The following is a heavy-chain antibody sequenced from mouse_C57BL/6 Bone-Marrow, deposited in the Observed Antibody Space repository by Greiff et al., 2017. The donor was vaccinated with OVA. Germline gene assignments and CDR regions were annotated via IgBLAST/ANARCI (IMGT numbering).Heavy chain of an antibody. D-gene: IGHD2-10*01. Sequence: QVQLQQSGAELARPGASVKMSCKASGYTFTSYTMHWVKQRPGQGLEWIGYINPSSGYTKYNQKFKDKATLTADTSSSTAYIQLSSLTSEDSAVYYCARSLLPPDYWGQGTTLTVSS. CDR3: ARSLLPPDY. CDR1: GYTFTSYT. V-gene: IGHV1-4*01. J-gene: IGHJ2*01. CDR2: INPSSGYT.